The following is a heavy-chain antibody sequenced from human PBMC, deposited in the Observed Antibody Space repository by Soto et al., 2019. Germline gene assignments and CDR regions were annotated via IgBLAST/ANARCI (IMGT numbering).Heavy chain of an antibody. D-gene: IGHD3-22*01. Sequence: PGGSLRLSCAASGFSFSDYYMSWIRQAPGKGLEWVSYISSSGSTRYYADSVMGRFAISRDNPKNSLYLQMNSLRGGDTALYYCARTRGDSSGVYYFDSWGQGTLVTVSS. V-gene: IGHV3-11*01. CDR3: ARTRGDSSGVYYFDS. CDR2: ISSSGSTR. CDR1: GFSFSDYY. J-gene: IGHJ4*02.